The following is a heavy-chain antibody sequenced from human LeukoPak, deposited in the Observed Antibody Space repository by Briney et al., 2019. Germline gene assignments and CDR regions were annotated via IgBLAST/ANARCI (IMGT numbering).Heavy chain of an antibody. V-gene: IGHV1-69*04. D-gene: IGHD1-26*01. CDR3: ARASIVGAKFDY. J-gene: IGHJ4*02. CDR1: GGTFSSYA. Sequence: ASVKVSCKACGGTFSSYAISLVRQAPGQGLEWMGRIIPILGIANYAQKFQGRVTITADKSTSTAYMELSSLRSEDTAVYYCARASIVGAKFDYWGQGTLVTVSS. CDR2: IIPILGIA.